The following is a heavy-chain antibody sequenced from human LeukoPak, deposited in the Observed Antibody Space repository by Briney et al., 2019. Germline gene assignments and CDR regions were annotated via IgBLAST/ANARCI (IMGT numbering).Heavy chain of an antibody. V-gene: IGHV4-4*02. D-gene: IGHD3-10*01. CDR1: GGSISSSNW. J-gene: IGHJ5*02. CDR3: ARVDYGSGSYRFDP. CDR2: IYYSGST. Sequence: SETLSLTCAVSGGSISSSNWWSWVRQPPGKGLEWIGYIYYSGSTNYNPSLKSRVTISVDTSKNQFSLKLSSVTAADTAVYYCARVDYGSGSYRFDPWGQGTLVTVSS.